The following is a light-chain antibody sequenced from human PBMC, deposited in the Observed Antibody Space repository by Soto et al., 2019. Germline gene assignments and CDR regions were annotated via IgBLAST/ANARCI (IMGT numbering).Light chain of an antibody. CDR3: QAYNQWPSWT. Sequence: EVVMTQSPATLSASPGERVTLSCRASQTVSNNLAWYQQKPGQPPRLVIYGASTRASGISARFSGTGSRTEFALTISGLRSEDIAVCYCQAYNQWPSWTFGQGTKVEIK. V-gene: IGKV3D-15*01. CDR1: QTVSNN. CDR2: GAS. J-gene: IGKJ1*01.